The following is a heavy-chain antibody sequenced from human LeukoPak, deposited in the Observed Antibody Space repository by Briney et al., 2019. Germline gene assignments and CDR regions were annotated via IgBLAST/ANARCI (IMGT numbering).Heavy chain of an antibody. CDR2: IYYSGST. V-gene: IGHV4-30-4*01. CDR3: ARGDCSSTSCDY. CDR1: GGSISSGDYY. Sequence: SETLSLTCTVSGGSISSGDYYWSWIRQPPGKGLEWIGYIYYSGSTYYNPSLKSRVTISVDTSKNQFSLKLSSVTAADTAVYYCARGDCSSTSCDYWGQGTLVTVSS. J-gene: IGHJ4*02. D-gene: IGHD2-2*01.